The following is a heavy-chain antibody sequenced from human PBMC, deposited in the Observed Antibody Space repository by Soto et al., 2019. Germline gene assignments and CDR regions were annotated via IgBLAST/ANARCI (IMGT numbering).Heavy chain of an antibody. Sequence: PGGSLRLSCAASGFTVSSNSMSWVRHAPGQGLEWVSVIYSGGSTYYADSVKGRFTISRDNSKNTLYLHMNSLRAEDTAVYYYARGAQYRRSSNSYNGTQVWGQ. CDR1: GFTVSSNS. V-gene: IGHV3-53*01. J-gene: IGHJ6*02. D-gene: IGHD6-6*01. CDR2: IYSGGST. CDR3: ARGAQYRRSSNSYNGTQV.